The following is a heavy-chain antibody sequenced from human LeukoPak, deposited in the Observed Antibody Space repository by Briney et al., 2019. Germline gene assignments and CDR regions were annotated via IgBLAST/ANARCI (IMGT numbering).Heavy chain of an antibody. CDR1: GGSISSYY. V-gene: IGHV4-4*07. D-gene: IGHD1-26*01. CDR3: ARVGATPLGHAFDY. J-gene: IGHJ4*02. CDR2: IYTSGST. Sequence: SETLSLTCTDSGGSISSYYWSWIRQPAGKGLEWIGRIYTSGSTNYNPSLKSRVTISVDTSKNQFSLKLSSVTAADTAVYYCARVGATPLGHAFDYWGQETLVTVSS.